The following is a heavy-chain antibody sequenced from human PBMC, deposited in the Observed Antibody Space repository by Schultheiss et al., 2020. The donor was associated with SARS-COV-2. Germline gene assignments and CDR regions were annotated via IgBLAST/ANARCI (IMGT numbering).Heavy chain of an antibody. CDR3: ARDLVAVAVPYYYYYGMDV. J-gene: IGHJ6*02. CDR1: GGSISSYY. Sequence: SQTLSLTCTVSGGSISSYYWSWIRQPAGKGLEWIGRIYTSGSTNYNPSLKSRVTMSVDTSKNQFSLKLSSVTAADTAVYYCARDLVAVAVPYYYYYGMDVWGQGTTVTVSS. D-gene: IGHD6-19*01. V-gene: IGHV4-4*07. CDR2: IYTSGST.